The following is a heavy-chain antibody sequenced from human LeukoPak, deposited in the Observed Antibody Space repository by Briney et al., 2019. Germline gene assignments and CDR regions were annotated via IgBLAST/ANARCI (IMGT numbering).Heavy chain of an antibody. V-gene: IGHV7-4-1*02. CDR3: ARVSYCSSTSCPYNWFDP. CDR1: GYTFTTYP. D-gene: IGHD2-2*01. Sequence: ASVKVSCKASGYTFTTYPMNWVRQAPGQGLEWMGWINTNTGNPTYAQGFTGRFVFSLDTSVSTAYLQISSLKADDTAVYYCARVSYCSSTSCPYNWFDPWGQGTLVTVSS. CDR2: INTNTGNP. J-gene: IGHJ5*02.